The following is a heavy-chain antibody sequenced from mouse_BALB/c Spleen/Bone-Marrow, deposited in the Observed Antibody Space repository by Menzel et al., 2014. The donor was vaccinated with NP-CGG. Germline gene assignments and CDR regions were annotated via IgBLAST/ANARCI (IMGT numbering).Heavy chain of an antibody. CDR3: ARRIYYAMGY. Sequence: QVQLKESGPELVRPGTSVKVSCKAPGYAFTNYLMEWIKQRPGQGLEWIGVINPGSGGTNYNEKFKGKATLTADKSSSTAYMQLSSLTSDDSAVYFCARRIYYAMGYWGQGTTLTVSS. V-gene: IGHV1-54*01. CDR2: INPGSGGT. J-gene: IGHJ2*01. D-gene: IGHD2-1*01. CDR1: GYAFTNYL.